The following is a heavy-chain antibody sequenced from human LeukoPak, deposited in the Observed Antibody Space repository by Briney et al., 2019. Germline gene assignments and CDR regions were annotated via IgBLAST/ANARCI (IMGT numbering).Heavy chain of an antibody. J-gene: IGHJ5*02. CDR1: GYTFTSYA. V-gene: IGHV1-3*01. Sequence: ASVKVSCKASGYTFTSYAMHWVRQAPGERLEWMGWINAGNANTKYSQKFQGRVTITRDTSASTAYMEPSSLRSEDTAVYYCARTRVALAGTNWFDPWGQGTLVTVSS. CDR3: ARTRVALAGTNWFDP. D-gene: IGHD6-19*01. CDR2: INAGNANT.